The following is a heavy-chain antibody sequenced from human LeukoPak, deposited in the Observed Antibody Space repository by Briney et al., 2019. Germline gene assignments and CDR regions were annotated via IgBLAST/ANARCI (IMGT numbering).Heavy chain of an antibody. CDR3: AKVVWATRKTFFFDY. CDR1: GFTFSAYG. V-gene: IGHV3-23*01. CDR2: ISDSGRST. Sequence: GGSLRLSCVASGFTFSAYGMGWVRQAPGRGLEWVATISDSGRSTYYADSVKGRFTISRDNSKITLYLQMNGLRAEDTAVYFCAKVVWATRKTFFFDYWGQGTLVPVSS. J-gene: IGHJ4*02. D-gene: IGHD2-2*01.